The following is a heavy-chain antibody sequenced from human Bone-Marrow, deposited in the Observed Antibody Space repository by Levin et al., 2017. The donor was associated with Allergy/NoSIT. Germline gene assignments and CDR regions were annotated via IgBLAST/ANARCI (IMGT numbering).Heavy chain of an antibody. V-gene: IGHV3-23*01. CDR1: GFIFSTYA. D-gene: IGHD5-12*01. CDR3: AKDWLAQNLVASGASWYYGLDV. J-gene: IGHJ6*02. Sequence: AGGSLRLSCEASGFIFSTYAMNWVRQAPGKGLEWVSGLGGRGGSAFYADSVKGRFTISRDNSKNTLYLQMNTLRAEDTAVYYCAKDWLAQNLVASGASWYYGLDVWGQGTTVTVSS. CDR2: LGGRGGSA.